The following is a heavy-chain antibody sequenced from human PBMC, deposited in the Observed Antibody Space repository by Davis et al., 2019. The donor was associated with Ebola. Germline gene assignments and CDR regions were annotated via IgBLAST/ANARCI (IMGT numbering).Heavy chain of an antibody. V-gene: IGHV4-38-2*02. CDR1: GYSISSGYY. Sequence: SETLSLTCTVSGYSISSGYYWGWIRQPPGKGLEWIGSIYHSGSTSYNPSLKSRVTISVDTSKNQFSLKLSSVTAADTAVYHCARGRGSSWYSLTGVTLYYYAMDVWGQGTTVTVSS. D-gene: IGHD6-13*01. CDR2: IYHSGST. CDR3: ARGRGSSWYSLTGVTLYYYAMDV. J-gene: IGHJ6*02.